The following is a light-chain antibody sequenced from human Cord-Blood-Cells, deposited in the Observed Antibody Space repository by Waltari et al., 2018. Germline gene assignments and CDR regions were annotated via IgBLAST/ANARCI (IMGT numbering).Light chain of an antibody. CDR2: AAS. V-gene: IGKV1-39*01. Sequence: DIQMTQSPSSLSASVGDRVTITCRASQSISSYLNWYQQKPGKAPKLLIYAASSSQSGVPSRCSGSGSGTDFSLTISSLQPEDFATYYCQQSYSTLPYTFGQATKLEIK. CDR1: QSISSY. CDR3: QQSYSTLPYT. J-gene: IGKJ2*01.